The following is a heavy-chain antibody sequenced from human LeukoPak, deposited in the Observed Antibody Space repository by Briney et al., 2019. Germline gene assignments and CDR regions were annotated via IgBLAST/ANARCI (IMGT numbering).Heavy chain of an antibody. CDR2: IYPGDSEI. J-gene: IGHJ4*02. Sequence: GESLKISCKGSGYTFTSNWIGWVRQMPGKGLEGMGIIYPGDSEIRYSPSFQGQVTISADKSISTAYLQWSSLKTSDNAMYYCARLNRVLRGVFDYWGQGTLVTVSS. CDR3: ARLNRVLRGVFDY. CDR1: GYTFTSNW. D-gene: IGHD3-10*01. V-gene: IGHV5-51*01.